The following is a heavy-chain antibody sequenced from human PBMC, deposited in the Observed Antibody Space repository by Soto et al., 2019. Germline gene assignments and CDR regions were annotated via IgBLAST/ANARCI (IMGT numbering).Heavy chain of an antibody. CDR3: ARRGLDY. CDR2: INNYNGIT. J-gene: IGHJ4*02. CDR1: GYTFTNYG. Sequence: QVQLVQSGAEVKKTGASVKVSCKASGYTFTNYGISWVRQAPGQGLEWMGWINNYNGITTYGQKFQGRVTMTTDTSTSTAYMELRSLGSDDTAVYYCARRGLDYWVQGTLVTVS. V-gene: IGHV1-18*01.